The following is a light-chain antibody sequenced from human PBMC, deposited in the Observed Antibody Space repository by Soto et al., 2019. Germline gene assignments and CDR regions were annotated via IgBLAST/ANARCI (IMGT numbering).Light chain of an antibody. Sequence: IQMTQSPSTLSASVGDRVTITCRASQSISSNLNWYQQKPGKAPKLLIYAASSLQSRVPSSFSGGGSGTDFTLTISSLQPEDFATYACQQSYSTPLTFGGGTKVDIK. CDR2: AAS. CDR1: QSISSN. V-gene: IGKV1-39*01. CDR3: QQSYSTPLT. J-gene: IGKJ4*01.